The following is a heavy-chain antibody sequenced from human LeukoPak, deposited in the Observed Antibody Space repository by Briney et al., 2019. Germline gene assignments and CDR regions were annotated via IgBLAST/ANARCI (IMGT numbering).Heavy chain of an antibody. D-gene: IGHD4-11*01. J-gene: IGHJ4*02. V-gene: IGHV1-2*02. CDR2: INPNTGGT. CDR1: GYTFTGYY. Sequence: GASVKVSCKASGYTFTGYYMHWVRQAPRQGLEWMGWINPNTGGTNYAQKFQGRVTMTRDTSISTAYMELSRLRSDDTAVYYCATLMTTVTTSSRIDYWGQGTLVTVSS. CDR3: ATLMTTVTTSSRIDY.